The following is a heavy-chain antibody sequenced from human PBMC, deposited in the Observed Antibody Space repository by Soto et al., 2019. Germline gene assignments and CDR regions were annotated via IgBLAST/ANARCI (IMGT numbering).Heavy chain of an antibody. CDR2: ISYDGSNK. CDR3: ARAFKIPLAY. V-gene: IGHV3-30-3*01. Sequence: GGSLRLSCAASGFTFSSYAMHWVRQAPGKGLEWVAVISYDGSNKYYADSVKGRFTISRDNSKNTLYLQMNSLRAEDTAVYYCARAFKIPLAYWGQGTLVTVSS. CDR1: GFTFSSYA. D-gene: IGHD3-3*02. J-gene: IGHJ4*02.